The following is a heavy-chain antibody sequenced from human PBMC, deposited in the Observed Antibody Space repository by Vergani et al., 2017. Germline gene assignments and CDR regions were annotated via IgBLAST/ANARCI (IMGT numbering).Heavy chain of an antibody. CDR2: INPNSGGT. V-gene: IGHV1-2*02. J-gene: IGHJ5*02. Sequence: QVQLVQSGAEVKKPGDSVKVSCKASGYTFTGYYMHWVRQAPGQGLEWIGWINPNSGGTNYAQQFQGRVTMTRDTAISTAYMELRRLRSDDTAVYYCARDYSVYSSGYENNWFYLWGQGTLVTVSS. CDR3: ARDYSVYSSGYENNWFYL. D-gene: IGHD5-18*01. CDR1: GYTFTGYY.